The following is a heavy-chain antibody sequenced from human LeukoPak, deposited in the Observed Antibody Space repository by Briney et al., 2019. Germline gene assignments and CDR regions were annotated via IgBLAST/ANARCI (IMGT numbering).Heavy chain of an antibody. CDR1: GFTVSSNY. CDR2: ISSSSSTI. CDR3: ARDHCGYSYGCIYYYYGMDV. D-gene: IGHD5-18*01. J-gene: IGHJ6*02. Sequence: PGGSLRLSCAASGFTVSSNYMSWVRQAPGKGLEWVSYISSSSSTIYYADSVKGRFTVSRDNAKNSLYLQMNSLRAEDTAVYYCARDHCGYSYGCIYYYYGMDVWGQGTTVTVSS. V-gene: IGHV3-48*04.